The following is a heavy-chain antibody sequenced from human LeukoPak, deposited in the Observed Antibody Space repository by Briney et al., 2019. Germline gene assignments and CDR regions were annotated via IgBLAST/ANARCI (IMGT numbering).Heavy chain of an antibody. CDR2: ISSSGSTI. V-gene: IGHV3-11*01. Sequence: PGGSLRLSCVASGFTFSDYYMSWIRQAPGKGLEWVSYISSSGSTIYYADSVKGRFTISRDNAKNSLYLQMNSLRAEDTAVYYCARDRWFGESYGMDVWGQGTTVTVSS. D-gene: IGHD3-10*01. CDR3: ARDRWFGESYGMDV. J-gene: IGHJ6*02. CDR1: GFTFSDYY.